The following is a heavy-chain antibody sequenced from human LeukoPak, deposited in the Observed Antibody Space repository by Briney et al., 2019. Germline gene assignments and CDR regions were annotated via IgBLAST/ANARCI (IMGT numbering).Heavy chain of an antibody. D-gene: IGHD6-13*01. CDR2: IYTSGST. Sequence: SETLSLTCTVSGGSISSYYWSWIRQPAGKGLEWIGRIYTSGSTNYNPSLKSRVTMSVDTSKNQFSLKLSSVTAADTAVYYCARVSKSSSWEYYFDYWGQGTLVTVSS. V-gene: IGHV4-4*07. CDR3: ARVSKSSSWEYYFDY. CDR1: GGSISSYY. J-gene: IGHJ4*02.